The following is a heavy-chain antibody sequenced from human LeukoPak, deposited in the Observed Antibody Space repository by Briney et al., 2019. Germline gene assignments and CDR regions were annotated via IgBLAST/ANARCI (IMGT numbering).Heavy chain of an antibody. J-gene: IGHJ4*02. Sequence: SETLSLTCTVSGGSISSSSYYWGWIRQPPGKGLAWIGTIYYNGRTYYNPSLKSRVTTSVDTSKNEFSLNLSSVTAADTAVYYCARAGTNLGDYDYWGQGTLVTVSS. D-gene: IGHD4-17*01. CDR3: ARAGTNLGDYDY. CDR2: IYYNGRT. CDR1: GGSISSSSYY. V-gene: IGHV4-39*07.